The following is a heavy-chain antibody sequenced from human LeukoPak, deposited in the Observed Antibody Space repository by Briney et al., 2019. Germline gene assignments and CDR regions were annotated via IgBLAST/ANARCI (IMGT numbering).Heavy chain of an antibody. V-gene: IGHV1-18*01. CDR1: GYTFTSYG. D-gene: IGHD3-10*01. CDR3: ARDKVLLWFGELFPSDDY. Sequence: ASVKVSCKASGYTFTSYGISWVRQAPGQGLEWMGWISAYNGNTNYAQKLQGRVTMTIDTSTSTAYMELRSLRSDDTAVYYCARDKVLLWFGELFPSDDYWGQGTLVTVSS. CDR2: ISAYNGNT. J-gene: IGHJ4*02.